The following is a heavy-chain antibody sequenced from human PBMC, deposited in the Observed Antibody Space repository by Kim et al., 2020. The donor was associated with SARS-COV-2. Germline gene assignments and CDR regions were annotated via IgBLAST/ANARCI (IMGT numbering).Heavy chain of an antibody. V-gene: IGHV3-72*01. J-gene: IGHJ3*02. CDR1: GFTLSDHY. CDR2: TRKKVNSYTT. Sequence: GGSLRLSCAASGFTLSDHYMDWVRQAPGKGLEWVGRTRKKVNSYTTEYAASVKGRFTISRDESKNSLYLEMNSLKTEDTAVYYCARSYGGGTYQRDAFEIWGQGTMVTVSS. CDR3: ARSYGGGTYQRDAFEI. D-gene: IGHD1-26*01.